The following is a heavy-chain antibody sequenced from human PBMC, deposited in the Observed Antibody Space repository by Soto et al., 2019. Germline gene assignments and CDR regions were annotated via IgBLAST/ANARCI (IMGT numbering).Heavy chain of an antibody. CDR3: ARESVPGFYYGMDV. V-gene: IGHV3-11*06. Sequence: QVQLVESGGGLVKPGGSLRLSCAVSGFTFSDYYMSWIRQAPGKGLAWVSHISGRSYTNYADSVKGRSTTSRDDAKTSLYLQMNSLRAEDTAIYYCARESVPGFYYGMDVWGQGTTVTVS. J-gene: IGHJ6*02. CDR2: ISGRSYT. CDR1: GFTFSDYY.